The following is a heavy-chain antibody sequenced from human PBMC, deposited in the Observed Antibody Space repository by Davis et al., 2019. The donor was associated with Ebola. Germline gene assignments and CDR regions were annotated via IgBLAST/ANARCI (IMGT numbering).Heavy chain of an antibody. CDR3: ARLRVVAAAGNYFDY. CDR2: ISSNGGST. D-gene: IGHD6-13*01. V-gene: IGHV3-64*01. Sequence: SLMIPCAAPGFTFRSYAMHCVRQAPGKGLEYVSAISSNGGSTYYANSVKGRFTISRDNSKNTLYLQMGSLRAEDMAVYYCARLRVVAAAGNYFDYWGQGTLVTVSS. CDR1: GFTFRSYA. J-gene: IGHJ4*02.